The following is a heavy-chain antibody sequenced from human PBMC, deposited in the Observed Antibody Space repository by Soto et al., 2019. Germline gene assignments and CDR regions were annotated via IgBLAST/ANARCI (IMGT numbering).Heavy chain of an antibody. CDR1: GGSISSRNW. Sequence: PSETLSLTCTVSGGSISSRNWWSWLRQSPTNGLEWIGEIYQSGSTNYNPSLESRVTISVDKSKNQFSLELTSLTAADTAVYYCAKDRLWGSSDRGAPDDFEVWGQGTMVTVSS. D-gene: IGHD6-6*01. J-gene: IGHJ3*01. V-gene: IGHV4-4*02. CDR3: AKDRLWGSSDRGAPDDFEV. CDR2: IYQSGST.